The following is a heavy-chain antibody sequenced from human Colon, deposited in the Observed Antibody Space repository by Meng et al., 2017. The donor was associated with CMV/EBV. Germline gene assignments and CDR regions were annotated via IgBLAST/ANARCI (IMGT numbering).Heavy chain of an antibody. CDR1: GFTFSSYS. J-gene: IGHJ4*02. V-gene: IGHV3-21*01. D-gene: IGHD4-23*01. Sequence: GESLKISCAASGFTFSSYSMNWVRQAPGKGLEWVSSISSSSSYIYYADSVKGRFTISRDNAKNSLYLQMNSLRAEDTAVYYCARGRPGGNHFDYWGQGTLVTVSS. CDR2: ISSSSSYI. CDR3: ARGRPGGNHFDY.